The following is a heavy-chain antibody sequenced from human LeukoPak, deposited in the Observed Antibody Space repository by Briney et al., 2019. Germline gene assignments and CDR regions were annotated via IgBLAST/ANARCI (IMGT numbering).Heavy chain of an antibody. V-gene: IGHV1-69*04. Sequence: ASVKVPCKASGGTFSSYATSWVRQAPGQGLEWMGRIIPILGIANYAQKFQGRVTITADKSTSTAYMELSSLRSEDTAVYYCARDSSGSYSDPLDYWGQGTLVTVSS. CDR3: ARDSSGSYSDPLDY. CDR1: GGTFSSYA. D-gene: IGHD3-10*01. CDR2: IIPILGIA. J-gene: IGHJ4*02.